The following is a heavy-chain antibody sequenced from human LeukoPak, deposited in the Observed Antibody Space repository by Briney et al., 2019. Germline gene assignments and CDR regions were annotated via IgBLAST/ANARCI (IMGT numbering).Heavy chain of an antibody. CDR3: ARDVGRRGYCSSTSCYDRRGPFDY. D-gene: IGHD2-2*01. V-gene: IGHV4-4*02. CDR2: IYHSGST. Sequence: TSGTLSLTCAVSGGSISSSNWWGWVRQPPGKGLEWIGEIYHSGSTNYNPSLKSRVTISVDKSKNLFSLTLSSVTAADTAVYYCARDVGRRGYCSSTSCYDRRGPFDYWGQGTLVTVSS. J-gene: IGHJ4*02. CDR1: GGSISSSNW.